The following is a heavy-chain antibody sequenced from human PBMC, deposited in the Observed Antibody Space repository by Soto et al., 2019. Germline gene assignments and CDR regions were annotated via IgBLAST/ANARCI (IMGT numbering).Heavy chain of an antibody. CDR1: GFTLSDYY. J-gene: IGHJ6*02. CDR2: ISSSGSSI. Sequence: GSLRLSCAAYGFTLSDYYMSWIRQAPGKGLEWVLYISSSGSSIYYADSVKGRFTISRDNAKNSLYLQMNSLRAEDTAVYYCARARGQYYYGSGSYFDYYYGMDVWGQGTTVTVSS. CDR3: ARARGQYYYGSGSYFDYYYGMDV. V-gene: IGHV3-11*01. D-gene: IGHD3-10*01.